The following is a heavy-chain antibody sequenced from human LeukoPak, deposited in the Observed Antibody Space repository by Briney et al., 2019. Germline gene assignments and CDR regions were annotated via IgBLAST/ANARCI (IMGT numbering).Heavy chain of an antibody. V-gene: IGHV3-23*01. Sequence: GGSLRLSCAASGFTFSSYAMSWVRQAPGKGLEWVSAISGSGGSTYYADSVKGRFTISRDNSKNTLYLQMNSLRAEDTAVYYCAKDLFYDSSGFALNNWFDPWGQGTLVTVSS. CDR2: ISGSGGST. J-gene: IGHJ5*02. D-gene: IGHD3-22*01. CDR1: GFTFSSYA. CDR3: AKDLFYDSSGFALNNWFDP.